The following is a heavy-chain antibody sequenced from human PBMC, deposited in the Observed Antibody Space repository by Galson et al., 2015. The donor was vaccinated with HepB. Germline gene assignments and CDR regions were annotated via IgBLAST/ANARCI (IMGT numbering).Heavy chain of an antibody. V-gene: IGHV3-23*01. CDR1: GFTFSAYA. Sequence: SLRLSCAASGFTFSAYAMSWVRQAPGKGLEWVSGIDNSGGGTYYADSVKGRFIISRDNSKNTLYQQMNSLRAEDTAVYYCAKEQVTYYYGSGSYFGPFDIWGQGTMVTVSS. CDR2: IDNSGGGT. D-gene: IGHD3-10*01. CDR3: AKEQVTYYYGSGSYFGPFDI. J-gene: IGHJ3*02.